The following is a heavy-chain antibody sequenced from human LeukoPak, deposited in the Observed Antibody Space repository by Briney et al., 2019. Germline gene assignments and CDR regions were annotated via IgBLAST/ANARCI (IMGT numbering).Heavy chain of an antibody. D-gene: IGHD2-2*01. CDR3: ASLVPAAIRGGGYFDY. J-gene: IGHJ4*02. CDR2: IYYSGST. CDR1: GGSVSSGSYY. V-gene: IGHV4-61*01. Sequence: SETLSLTCTVSGGSVSSGSYYWRWIRQPPGKGLEWIGYIYYSGSTNYNPSLKSRVTISVDTSKNQFSLKLSSVTAADTAVYYCASLVPAAIRGGGYFDYWGQGTLVTVSS.